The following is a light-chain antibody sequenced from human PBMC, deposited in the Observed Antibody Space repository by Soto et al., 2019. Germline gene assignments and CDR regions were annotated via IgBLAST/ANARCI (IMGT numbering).Light chain of an antibody. CDR3: QQYNDWPPWT. J-gene: IGKJ1*01. V-gene: IGKV3-15*01. Sequence: EIVMTQSPVTLSVSPGERATLSCRASQSVSSNLAWYQQKLGQAPRLLIYGASTRATGIPDRFSGGGSGTEFTLTISSLQSEDFAVYYCQQYNDWPPWTFGQGTKVEIK. CDR1: QSVSSN. CDR2: GAS.